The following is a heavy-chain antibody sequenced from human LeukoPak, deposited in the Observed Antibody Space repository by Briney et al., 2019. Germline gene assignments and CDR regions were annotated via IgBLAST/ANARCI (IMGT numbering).Heavy chain of an antibody. J-gene: IGHJ4*02. V-gene: IGHV4-59*01. D-gene: IGHD3-22*01. CDR3: ARAGDSSGYYYFDY. CDR1: GGSISSYY. CDR2: IYYSGST. Sequence: SETLSLTCTVSGGSISSYYWSWIRQPPGKGLEWIGYIYYSGSTNYNPSLKSRVTISVDTSKNQFSLKLSSVTAADTAVYCCARAGDSSGYYYFDYWGQGTLVTVSS.